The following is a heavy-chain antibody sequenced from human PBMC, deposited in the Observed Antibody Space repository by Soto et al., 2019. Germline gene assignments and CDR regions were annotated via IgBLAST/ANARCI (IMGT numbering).Heavy chain of an antibody. CDR3: ATLANPRTEPNNYCDY. Sequence: SVKVSCKASGGTFSSYAISWGRQAPGQGLEWMGGIIPIFGTANYAQKFQGRVTITADESTSTAYMELSSLRSEDTAVYYCATLANPRTEPNNYCDYWGQGTLVTVSS. CDR1: GGTFSSYA. J-gene: IGHJ4*02. V-gene: IGHV1-69*13. CDR2: IIPIFGTA. D-gene: IGHD7-27*01.